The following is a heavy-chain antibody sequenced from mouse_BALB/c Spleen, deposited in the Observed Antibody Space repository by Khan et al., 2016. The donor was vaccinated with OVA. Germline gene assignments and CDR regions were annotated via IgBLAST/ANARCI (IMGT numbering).Heavy chain of an antibody. CDR3: ARTARIKY. D-gene: IGHD1-2*01. CDR1: GYSFTSGYG. CDR2: ISYSGST. J-gene: IGHJ2*01. Sequence: VQLVESGPGLVKPSQSLSLTCTVTGYSFTSGYGWNWIRQFPGNKLEWMGYISYSGSTNYNPSLKSRIPITRDTSKNQFFLQLNSVTTEDTATYYCARTARIKYWGQGTTLTVSS. V-gene: IGHV3-2*02.